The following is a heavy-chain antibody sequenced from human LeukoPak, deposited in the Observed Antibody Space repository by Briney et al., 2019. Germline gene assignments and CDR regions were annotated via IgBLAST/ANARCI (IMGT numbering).Heavy chain of an antibody. D-gene: IGHD3-22*01. Sequence: SETLSLTCTVSGGSISSYYWSWIRQPPGKGLEWIGYIYTSGSTNYNPSLKSRVTISVDTSKNQFSLKLSSVTAADTAVYYCARMMYYYDSSGYYGLEPYYFDYWGQGTLVTVSS. CDR2: IYTSGST. CDR1: GGSISSYY. CDR3: ARMMYYYDSSGYYGLEPYYFDY. J-gene: IGHJ4*02. V-gene: IGHV4-4*09.